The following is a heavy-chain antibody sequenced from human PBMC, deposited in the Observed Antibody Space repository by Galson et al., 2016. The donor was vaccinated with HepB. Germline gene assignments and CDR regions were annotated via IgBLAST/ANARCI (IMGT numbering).Heavy chain of an antibody. V-gene: IGHV2-5*01. J-gene: IGHJ5*02. CDR2: IYWYDDT. CDR1: GISLSPSEVA. CDR3: AHSLSTVGGFDP. Sequence: PVLVKPKKTLTLTCTFSGISLSPSEVAFFFLRQPPGKALEWLALIYWYDDTRYNASLKSRLTVNKDTSKNQLVLKMTNMDPVDTDTYSGAHSLSTVGGFDPWGQVTMVTVSS. D-gene: IGHD1-26*01.